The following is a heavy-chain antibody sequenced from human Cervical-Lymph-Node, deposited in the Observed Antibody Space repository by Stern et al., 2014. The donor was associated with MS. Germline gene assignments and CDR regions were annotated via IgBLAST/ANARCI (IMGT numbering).Heavy chain of an antibody. J-gene: IGHJ4*02. CDR3: ARQIIRYFDY. D-gene: IGHD2/OR15-2a*01. Sequence: VQLEESGAEVRKPGASVKVSCKASGYTFFNYGISWVRQAPGQGLEWMGGISGDSGSTNYAQKFQDRVTMTTDKSTSTTYKELWSVRSDDTAVYYCARQIIRYFDYWGQGSLVTVSS. CDR2: ISGDSGST. V-gene: IGHV1-18*01. CDR1: GYTFFNYG.